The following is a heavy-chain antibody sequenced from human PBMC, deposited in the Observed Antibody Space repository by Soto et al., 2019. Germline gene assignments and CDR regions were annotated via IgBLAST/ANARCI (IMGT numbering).Heavy chain of an antibody. V-gene: IGHV3-33*01. J-gene: IGHJ4*02. Sequence: QVQLVESGGGVVQPGRSLRLSCAASGFTFSSYGMHWVRQAPGKGLEWVAVIWYDGSNKYYADSVKGRFTISTDNSQNTLYLQMNSLRAEDTAVYYCARDAGYSYGLFDYWGQGTLVTVSS. CDR3: ARDAGYSYGLFDY. CDR2: IWYDGSNK. CDR1: GFTFSSYG. D-gene: IGHD5-18*01.